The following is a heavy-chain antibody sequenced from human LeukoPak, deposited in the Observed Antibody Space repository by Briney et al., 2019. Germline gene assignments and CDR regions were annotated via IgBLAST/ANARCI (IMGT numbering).Heavy chain of an antibody. Sequence: SETLSRTCAVYGGSFSGYYWSWIRQPPGKGLEWIGEINHSGSTNYNPSLKSRVTISVDTSKNQFSLKLSSVTAADTAVYYCARGRSVVVPAAIRTNYYYYMDVWGKGTTVTVSS. J-gene: IGHJ6*03. CDR2: INHSGST. D-gene: IGHD2-2*02. V-gene: IGHV4-34*01. CDR1: GGSFSGYY. CDR3: ARGRSVVVPAAIRTNYYYYMDV.